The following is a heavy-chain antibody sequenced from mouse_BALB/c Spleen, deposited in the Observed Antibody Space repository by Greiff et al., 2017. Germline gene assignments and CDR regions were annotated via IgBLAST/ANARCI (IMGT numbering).Heavy chain of an antibody. J-gene: IGHJ3*01. V-gene: IGHV5-4*02. Sequence: EVQGVESGGGLVKPGGSLKLSCAASGFTFSDYYMYWVRQTPEKRLEWVATISDGGSYTYYPDSVKGRFTISRDNAKNNLYLQMSSLKSEDTAMYYCARDAYGYDGAWFAYWGQGTLVTVSA. CDR3: ARDAYGYDGAWFAY. D-gene: IGHD2-2*01. CDR1: GFTFSDYY. CDR2: ISDGGSYT.